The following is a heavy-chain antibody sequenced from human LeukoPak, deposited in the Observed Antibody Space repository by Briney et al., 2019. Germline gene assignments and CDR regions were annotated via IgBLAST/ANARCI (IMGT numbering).Heavy chain of an antibody. Sequence: PGGSLRLSCAASGFTFDDYGMSWVRQAPGKGLEWVSGINWNGGSTGYADSVKGRFTISRGNAKNSLYLQMNSLRAEDTALYYCARGIYGDSLYYFDYWGQGTLVTVSS. CDR3: ARGIYGDSLYYFDY. CDR2: INWNGGST. V-gene: IGHV3-20*04. D-gene: IGHD4-17*01. CDR1: GFTFDDYG. J-gene: IGHJ4*02.